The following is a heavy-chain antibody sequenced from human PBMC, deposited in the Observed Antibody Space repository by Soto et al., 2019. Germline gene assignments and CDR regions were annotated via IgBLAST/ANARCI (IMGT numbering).Heavy chain of an antibody. Sequence: QVQLVESGGGVVQPGRSLRLSCAAYGFTFRNYAMHWVRQAPGKGLECVAVISYDGGNKFYRDYVKGRFTISRDNSKNTLYLQINSLRYEDTAVYYCARGDREDIAVVIGVRPGEYGVDVWGQGTPVTVSS. D-gene: IGHD2-15*01. CDR1: GFTFRNYA. V-gene: IGHV3-30-3*01. CDR2: ISYDGGNK. CDR3: ARGDREDIAVVIGVRPGEYGVDV. J-gene: IGHJ6*02.